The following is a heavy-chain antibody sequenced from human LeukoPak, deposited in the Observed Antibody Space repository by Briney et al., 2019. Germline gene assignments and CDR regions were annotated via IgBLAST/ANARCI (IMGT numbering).Heavy chain of an antibody. J-gene: IGHJ4*02. V-gene: IGHV4-34*01. CDR1: GGSFSDYY. D-gene: IGHD3-9*01. Sequence: SETLSLTCAVDGGSFSDYYWSWIRQPPGKGLEWIGEINHSGSTIYNPSLKSRVTISVDTSKNQFSLKLSSVTAADTAVYYCACTYDVLTGYSPYYFDYWGQGTLVTVSS. CDR2: INHSGST. CDR3: ACTYDVLTGYSPYYFDY.